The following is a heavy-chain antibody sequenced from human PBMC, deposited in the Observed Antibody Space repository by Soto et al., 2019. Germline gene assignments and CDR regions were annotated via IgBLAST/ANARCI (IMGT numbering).Heavy chain of an antibody. J-gene: IGHJ5*02. V-gene: IGHV1-69*13. Sequence: SVKVSCKASGGTFSSYAISWVRQAPGQGLEWMGGIIPIFGTANYAQKFQGRVTITADESTSTAYMELSSLRSEDTAVYYCASRNQGYSDDWFDPWDQGTLVTVSS. D-gene: IGHD6-13*01. CDR1: GGTFSSYA. CDR3: ASRNQGYSDDWFDP. CDR2: IIPIFGTA.